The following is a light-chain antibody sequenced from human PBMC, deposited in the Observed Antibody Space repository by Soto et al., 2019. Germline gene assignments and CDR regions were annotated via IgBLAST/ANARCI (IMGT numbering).Light chain of an antibody. CDR2: KAS. J-gene: IGKJ3*01. Sequence: DIQMTQSPSILSASVGDRVTITCRASQSISGWLAWYQQKPGKAPNLLIYKASSLERGVPSRFSGSGSGTEFTLTISSLQLDDFATYYCQQYDSYSRFTFGPGTKVDIK. CDR1: QSISGW. CDR3: QQYDSYSRFT. V-gene: IGKV1-5*03.